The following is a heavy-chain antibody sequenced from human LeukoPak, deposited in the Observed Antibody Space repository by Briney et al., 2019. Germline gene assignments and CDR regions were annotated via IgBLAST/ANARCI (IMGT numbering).Heavy chain of an antibody. D-gene: IGHD6-19*01. CDR3: AKMVHTEQWLVPFDY. V-gene: IGHV3-30*18. J-gene: IGHJ4*02. CDR1: EFTFNTYG. CDR2: ISYDGSKK. Sequence: PGGSLILSCAASEFTFNTYGMHWVRQAPGKGLEWVALISYDGSKKYYADSVKGRFTISRDNSKNTLYLQMNSLRAEDTAVYYCAKMVHTEQWLVPFDYWGQGTLVTVSS.